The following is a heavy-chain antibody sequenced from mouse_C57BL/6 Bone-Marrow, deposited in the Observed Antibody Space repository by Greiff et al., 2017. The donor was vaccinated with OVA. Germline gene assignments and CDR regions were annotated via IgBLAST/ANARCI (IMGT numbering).Heavy chain of an antibody. D-gene: IGHD2-5*01. Sequence: DVKLVESGPELVKPGASVKISCKASGYSFTGYYMNWVKQSPEKSLEWIGEINPSTGGTTYNQKFKAKATLTVDKSSSTAYMQLKSLTSEDSAVYYCAKSLPYYSNYVAYWGQGTLVTVSA. CDR3: AKSLPYYSNYVAY. J-gene: IGHJ3*01. V-gene: IGHV1-42*01. CDR1: GYSFTGYY. CDR2: INPSTGGT.